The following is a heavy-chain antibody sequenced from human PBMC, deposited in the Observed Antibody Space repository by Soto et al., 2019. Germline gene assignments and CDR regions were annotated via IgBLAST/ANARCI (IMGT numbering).Heavy chain of an antibody. V-gene: IGHV3-15*01. Sequence: EVQLVESGGGLVKPGGSLRVSCAASGFTFTNVWMSWVRQAPGKGLEWLGVSKSETDGGTTEYAAPVKGRFTISRDDSKNTLFLQMHSLKSDDNAVYYCTAGGVIASHWGQGTLVTVSS. CDR2: SKSETDGGTT. CDR3: TAGGVIASH. CDR1: GFTFTNVW. D-gene: IGHD2-21*01. J-gene: IGHJ4*02.